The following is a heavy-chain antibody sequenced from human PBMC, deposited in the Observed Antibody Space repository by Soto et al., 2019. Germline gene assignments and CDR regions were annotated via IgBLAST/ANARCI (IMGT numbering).Heavy chain of an antibody. CDR1: RFTFSKYA. CDR2: IKSKSDGETT. V-gene: IGHV3-15*01. CDR3: VTAGPELYYYYYGMDV. J-gene: IGHJ6*02. Sequence: GGSLRLSCAASRFTFSKYAMSWVRQAPGKGLEWVGRIKSKSDGETTDYAAPVKGRFTISRDDSEKTLHLQMNSLKAEDSAIYYCVTAGPELYYYYYGMDVWGQGTTVTSP. D-gene: IGHD1-7*01.